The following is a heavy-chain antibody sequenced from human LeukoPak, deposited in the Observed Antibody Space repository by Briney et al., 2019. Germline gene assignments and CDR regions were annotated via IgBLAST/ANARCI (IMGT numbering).Heavy chain of an antibody. V-gene: IGHV3-30*18. CDR1: GFTFSSYG. J-gene: IGHJ4*02. CDR2: ISYDGSNK. Sequence: GGSLRLPCAASGFTFSSYGMHWVRQAPGKGLEWVAVISYDGSNKYYADSVKGRFTISRDNSKNTLYLQMNSLRAEDTAVYYCAKNGLRDYGDYVYFDYWGQGTLVTVSS. CDR3: AKNGLRDYGDYVYFDY. D-gene: IGHD4-17*01.